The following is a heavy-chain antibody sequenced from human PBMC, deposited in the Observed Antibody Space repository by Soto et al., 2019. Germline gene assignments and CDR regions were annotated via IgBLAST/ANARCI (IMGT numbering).Heavy chain of an antibody. Sequence: SQTLSITCASSLDIVASNSASWNWIRQSPSRGRECLGRTYYSSNWYNDYAVSVRSRITINPDTSKNQFPLQLNFVTSEDTAVYYCARVGEYDVRPFDFWGQGIQVTVSS. V-gene: IGHV6-1*01. CDR3: ARVGEYDVRPFDF. J-gene: IGHJ4*02. CDR2: TYYSSNWYN. D-gene: IGHD3-10*01. CDR1: LDIVASNSAS.